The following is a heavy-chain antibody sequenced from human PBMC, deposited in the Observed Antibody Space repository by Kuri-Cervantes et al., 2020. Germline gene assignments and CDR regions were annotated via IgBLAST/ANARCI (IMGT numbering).Heavy chain of an antibody. V-gene: IGHV3-48*04. CDR1: GFTFSSYS. Sequence: GESLKISCAASGFTFSSYSMNWVRQAPGKGLEWVSYISSSGSTIYYADSVKGRFTISRDNAKNSLYLQMNSLRAEDTAVYYCARAPLELGCSSSSGPYYYYGMDVWGQGTTVTVSS. J-gene: IGHJ6*02. CDR2: ISSSGSTI. CDR3: ARAPLELGCSSSSGPYYYYGMDV. D-gene: IGHD6-6*01.